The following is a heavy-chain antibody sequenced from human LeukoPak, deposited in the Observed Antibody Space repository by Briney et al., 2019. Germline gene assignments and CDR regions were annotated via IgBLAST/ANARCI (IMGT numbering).Heavy chain of an antibody. D-gene: IGHD6-13*01. CDR2: IYYSGST. J-gene: IGHJ4*02. CDR3: ARQRAAAGTGFDY. Sequence: SETLSLTCTVSGGSISSYYWSWIRQPPGKGLELIGYIYYSGSTNYNPSLKSRVTISVDTSKNQFSLKLSSVTAADTAVYYCARQRAAAGTGFDYWGQGTLVTVSS. CDR1: GGSISSYY. V-gene: IGHV4-59*08.